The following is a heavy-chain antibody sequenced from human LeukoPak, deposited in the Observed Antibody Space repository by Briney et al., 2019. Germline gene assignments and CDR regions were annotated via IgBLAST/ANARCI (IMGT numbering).Heavy chain of an antibody. Sequence: GGSLRLSCAASGFTVSSNYMSWVRQAPGKGLEWVSSISSSSSYIYYADSVKGRFTISRDNAKNSLYLQMNSLRAEDTAVYYCARSVVVVAATPFDYWGQGTLVTVSS. D-gene: IGHD2-15*01. V-gene: IGHV3-21*01. CDR1: GFTVSSNY. CDR2: ISSSSSYI. CDR3: ARSVVVVAATPFDY. J-gene: IGHJ4*02.